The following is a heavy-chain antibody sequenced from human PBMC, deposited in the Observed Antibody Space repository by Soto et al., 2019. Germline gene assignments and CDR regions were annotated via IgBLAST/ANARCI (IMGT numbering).Heavy chain of an antibody. D-gene: IGHD3-10*01. Sequence: GGSLRLSCAASGLTFSSYGMHWVRQAPGKGLEWVAVIWYDGSNKYYADSVKGRFTISRDNSKNTLYLQMNSLRAADTSVYYCARLSPPPVTLVRGGSFDSWGQGTLVTVSS. CDR3: ARLSPPPVTLVRGGSFDS. V-gene: IGHV3-33*01. J-gene: IGHJ4*02. CDR1: GLTFSSYG. CDR2: IWYDGSNK.